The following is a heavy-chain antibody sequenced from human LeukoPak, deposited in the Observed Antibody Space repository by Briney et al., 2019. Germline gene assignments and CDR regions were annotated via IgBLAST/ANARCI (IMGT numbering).Heavy chain of an antibody. V-gene: IGHV4-4*02. CDR3: AGLEGLYSTDWFYFFDY. CDR1: GGSISSLNL. J-gene: IGHJ4*02. CDR2: MYLGGTT. D-gene: IGHD6-19*01. Sequence: SETLSLTCIVSGGSISSLNLWSWLRQPPGKGLEWIGEMYLGGTTNFNPSLKSRVTILIDKSKNQLSLQLTSVTAADTAVYYCAGLEGLYSTDWFYFFDYWGQGALVTVSS.